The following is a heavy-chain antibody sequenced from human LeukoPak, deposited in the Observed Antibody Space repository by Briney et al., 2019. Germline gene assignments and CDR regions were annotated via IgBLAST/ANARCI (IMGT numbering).Heavy chain of an antibody. CDR3: ARDPTVKDGSDI. Sequence: ASVKVSCKASGYTFTSYVISWVRQASGQGREWVGWMNPNSGNTAYAQKFQGRVTMTRDTSVSTAYLELSSLRSEDTAVYYCARDPTVKDGSDIWGQGTMVTVSS. V-gene: IGHV1-8*01. CDR1: GYTFTSYV. J-gene: IGHJ3*02. D-gene: IGHD4-11*01. CDR2: MNPNSGNT.